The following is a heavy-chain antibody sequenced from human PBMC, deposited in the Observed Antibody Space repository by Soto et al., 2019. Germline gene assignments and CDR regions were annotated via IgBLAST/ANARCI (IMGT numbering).Heavy chain of an antibody. J-gene: IGHJ6*02. Sequence: GESLKISCKASGFSLNTYWIAWVRQMPGKGLEWMGAIFPGDSDTKYSPSFEGQVTISADRSTSTAFVQWDSLRASDSAIYFCARQGPPYSGYGYYYDMDVWGPGTTVTVSS. D-gene: IGHD6-25*01. CDR3: ARQGPPYSGYGYYYDMDV. CDR1: GFSLNTYW. V-gene: IGHV5-51*01. CDR2: IFPGDSDT.